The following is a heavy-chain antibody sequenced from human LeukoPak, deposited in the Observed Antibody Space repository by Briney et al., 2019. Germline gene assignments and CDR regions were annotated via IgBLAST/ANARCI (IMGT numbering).Heavy chain of an antibody. CDR2: TYYRSKWFI. Sequence: SQTLSLTCAISGDSVSSNTGIWNWVRQSPSRGLEWLGRTYYRSKWFIDYALSVKGRMTINPDTSKNQFSLQLNSVTPEDTAVYYCAKDKVLNGFDIWGQGTMVTVSS. V-gene: IGHV6-1*01. CDR3: AKDKVLNGFDI. J-gene: IGHJ3*02. D-gene: IGHD2-8*02. CDR1: GDSVSSNTGI.